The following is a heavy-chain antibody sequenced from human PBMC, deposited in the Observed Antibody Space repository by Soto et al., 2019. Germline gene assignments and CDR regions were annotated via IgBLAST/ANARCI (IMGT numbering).Heavy chain of an antibody. CDR1: DFTFGDYW. J-gene: IGHJ4*01. D-gene: IGHD1-1*01. CDR3: ARLDGHNAYDY. CDR2: IYSGGST. Sequence: PGGSLRLSCAASDFTFGDYWMSWVRQAPGKGLEWVSVIYSGGSTYYADSVKGRLTISRDKYKNKLYLKMNRWSDDDTAVYYCARLDGHNAYDYW. V-gene: IGHV3-53*01.